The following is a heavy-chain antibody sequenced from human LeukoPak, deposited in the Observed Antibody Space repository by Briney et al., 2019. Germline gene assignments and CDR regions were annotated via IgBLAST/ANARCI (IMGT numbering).Heavy chain of an antibody. CDR1: GFTFSSYE. CDR2: ISSSGSTI. CDR3: ARDRYSSDTSDY. Sequence: GGSLRLSCAASGFTFSSYEMNWVRQAPGRRLEWVSYISSSGSTIYYADSVKGRFTISRDNSKNTLYLQMNSLRAEDTAVYYCARDRYSSDTSDYWGQGTLVTVSS. V-gene: IGHV3-48*03. J-gene: IGHJ4*02. D-gene: IGHD6-19*01.